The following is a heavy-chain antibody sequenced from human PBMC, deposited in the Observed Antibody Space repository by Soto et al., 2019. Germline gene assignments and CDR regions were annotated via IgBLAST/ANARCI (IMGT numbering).Heavy chain of an antibody. CDR1: GGSISSYY. D-gene: IGHD3-3*01. J-gene: IGHJ5*02. Sequence: ETLSLTCTVSGGSISSYYWSWIRQPPGKGLEWIGYIYYSGSTNYNPSLKSRVTISVDTSKNQFSLKLSSVTAADTAVYYCAREDFWSGFSFDPWGQGTLVTSPQ. V-gene: IGHV4-59*01. CDR2: IYYSGST. CDR3: AREDFWSGFSFDP.